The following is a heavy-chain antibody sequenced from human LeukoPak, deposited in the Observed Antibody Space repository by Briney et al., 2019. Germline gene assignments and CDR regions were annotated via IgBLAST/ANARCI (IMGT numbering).Heavy chain of an antibody. CDR2: IWYDGSNK. Sequence: GGSLRLSCAASGFTFSSYGMHWVRQAPGKGLEWVAVIWYDGSNKYYADSVKGRFTISRDSSKNTLYLQMNSLRAEDTAVYYCARNDGYSSSWYYYYYYGMDVWGQGTTVTVSS. CDR1: GFTFSSYG. V-gene: IGHV3-33*01. D-gene: IGHD6-13*01. J-gene: IGHJ6*02. CDR3: ARNDGYSSSWYYYYYYGMDV.